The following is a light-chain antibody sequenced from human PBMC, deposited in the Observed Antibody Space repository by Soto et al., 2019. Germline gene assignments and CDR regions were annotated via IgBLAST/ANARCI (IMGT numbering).Light chain of an antibody. CDR2: DAS. J-gene: IGKJ4*01. V-gene: IGKV3-11*01. CDR3: HQRSNWPLT. CDR1: QSVSNS. Sequence: EIVLTQSPATLSLSPGERATLSCRASQSVSNSLAWYQHKVGQAPRLLIYDASNRATGIPARFSGSGSGTDFTLTISSLEPEDFAVYYCHQRSNWPLTFGGGTKAEIK.